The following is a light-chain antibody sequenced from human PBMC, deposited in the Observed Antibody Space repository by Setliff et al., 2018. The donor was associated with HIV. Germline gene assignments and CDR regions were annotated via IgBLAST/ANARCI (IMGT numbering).Light chain of an antibody. J-gene: IGLJ1*01. CDR1: SSDVGSYNL. CDR3: CSYAVSSTFGYV. V-gene: IGLV2-23*02. Sequence: QSALTQPASVSGSPGQSITISCTGTSSDVGSYNLVSWYQQHPGKAPKLMIYEVSKRPSGVSNRFSGSKSGNTASLTISGLQAEDEADYYCCSYAVSSTFGYVFGNGTKVTVL. CDR2: EVS.